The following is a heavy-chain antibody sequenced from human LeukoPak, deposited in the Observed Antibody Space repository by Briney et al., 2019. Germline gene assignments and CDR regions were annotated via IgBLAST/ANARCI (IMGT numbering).Heavy chain of an antibody. D-gene: IGHD1-26*01. Sequence: ASVKVSCKVSGYTLTELSMHWVRQAPGKGLEWMGGFDPEDGETIYAQKFQGKVTMTEDTSTDTAYMELSSLRSEDTAVYYCARDSLGIVGATLGGLEYYFDYWGQGTLVTVSS. J-gene: IGHJ4*02. V-gene: IGHV1-24*01. CDR1: GYTLTELS. CDR3: ARDSLGIVGATLGGLEYYFDY. CDR2: FDPEDGET.